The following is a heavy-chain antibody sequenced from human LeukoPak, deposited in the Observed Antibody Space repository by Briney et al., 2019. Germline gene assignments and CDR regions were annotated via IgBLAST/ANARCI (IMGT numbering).Heavy chain of an antibody. J-gene: IGHJ6*02. CDR1: GGSINSYY. V-gene: IGHV4-59*01. D-gene: IGHD1-1*01. CDR3: ARSSRGTSDYYGMDV. CDR2: IYHSGST. Sequence: PSETLSLTCTVSGGSINSYYWSWTRQPPGKGLEWIGYIYHSGSTDYNPSLKSRVTISVDTSQNHFSLKLSSVTAADTAVYYCARSSRGTSDYYGMDVWGQGTTVTVSS.